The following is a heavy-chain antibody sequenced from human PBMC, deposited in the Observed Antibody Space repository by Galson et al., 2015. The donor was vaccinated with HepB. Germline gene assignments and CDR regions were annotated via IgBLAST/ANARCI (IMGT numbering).Heavy chain of an antibody. D-gene: IGHD2-2*01. J-gene: IGHJ4*02. CDR2: ISGSGGST. CDR1: GFTFSSYA. CDR3: AKDDIVVVPAAILDY. Sequence: SGFTFSSYAISWVRQAPGKGLEWVSAISGSGGSTYYADSVKGRFTITRDNSKNTLYLQMNSLRAEDTAVYYCAKDDIVVVPAAILDYWGQGTLVTVSS. V-gene: IGHV3-23*01.